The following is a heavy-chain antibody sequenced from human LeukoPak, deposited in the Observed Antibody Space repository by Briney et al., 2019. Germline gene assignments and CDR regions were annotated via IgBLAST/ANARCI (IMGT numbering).Heavy chain of an antibody. Sequence: PSETLSPTCTVSGGSISSSSYYWGWIRQPPGKGLEWIGSIYYSGSTYYNPSLKSRVTISVDTSKNQFSLKLSSVTAADTAVYYCARHLYDSSGYYYDYYYYYGMDVWGQGTTVTVSS. CDR2: IYYSGST. V-gene: IGHV4-39*01. D-gene: IGHD3-22*01. CDR1: GGSISSSSYY. J-gene: IGHJ6*02. CDR3: ARHLYDSSGYYYDYYYYYGMDV.